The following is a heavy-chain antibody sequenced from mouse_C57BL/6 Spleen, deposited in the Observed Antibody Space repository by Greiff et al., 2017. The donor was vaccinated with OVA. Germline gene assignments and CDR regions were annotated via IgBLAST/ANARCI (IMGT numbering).Heavy chain of an antibody. CDR2: IWSGGST. J-gene: IGHJ2*01. V-gene: IGHV2-2*01. D-gene: IGHD3-1*01. CDR3: ARKSHRGEWDFDY. CDR1: GFSLTSYG. Sequence: VQLQESGPGLVQPSQSLSITCTVSGFSLTSYGVHWVRQSPGKGLEWLGVIWSGGSTYYNAAFITRLSISKDNSKSQVFFKMNSLQADDTAIYYCARKSHRGEWDFDYWGQGTTLTVSS.